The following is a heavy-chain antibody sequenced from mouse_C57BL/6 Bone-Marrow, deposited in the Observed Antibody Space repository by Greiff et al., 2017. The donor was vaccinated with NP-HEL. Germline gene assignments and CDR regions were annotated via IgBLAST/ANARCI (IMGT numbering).Heavy chain of an antibody. V-gene: IGHV5-6*01. CDR1: GFTFPSYG. CDR3: EREMGRTGGYDMDY. CDR2: ISSGGSYT. Sequence: EVKLMESGGDLVKPGGSLKLSCAASGFTFPSYGMSWVRQTPDKRLEWVATISSGGSYTYYPDSVQGRSTISRDNAKNTLYLQMSSLKSEDTAMYDGEREMGRTGGYDMDYWGQGTTLTVAS. J-gene: IGHJ2*01. D-gene: IGHD2-14*01.